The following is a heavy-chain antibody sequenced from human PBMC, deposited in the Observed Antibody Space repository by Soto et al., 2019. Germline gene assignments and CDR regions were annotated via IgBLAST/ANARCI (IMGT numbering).Heavy chain of an antibody. CDR3: SREKSIAASPPVFDP. D-gene: IGHD6-6*01. V-gene: IGHV1-18*01. CDR2: ISAYNGKT. CDR1: GYTFTSYG. J-gene: IGHJ5*02. Sequence: ASVKVSCKASGYTFTSYGISWGRQAPGQGLEGMGWISAYNGKTKYAQKLQGRVTMTTDTSTSTAYKELRSLRSDDTAVDYCSREKSIAASPPVFDPGGQGSLVPVSS.